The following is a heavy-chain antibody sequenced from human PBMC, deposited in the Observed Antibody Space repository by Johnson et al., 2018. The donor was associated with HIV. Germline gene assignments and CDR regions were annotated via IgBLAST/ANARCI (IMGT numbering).Heavy chain of an antibody. CDR3: AKDRYIKGASTGFDI. V-gene: IGHV3-30*04. Sequence: QVQLVESGGGLVTPGGSLRLSCAASGFTFSSYAMHWVRQAPGKGLEWVAVISYDGSNKYYADSVKGRFTTSRDNSKNTLYLQMNILRSEDTAVYYCAKDRYIKGASTGFDIWGQGTMVTVSS. J-gene: IGHJ3*02. CDR2: ISYDGSNK. D-gene: IGHD1-26*01. CDR1: GFTFSSYA.